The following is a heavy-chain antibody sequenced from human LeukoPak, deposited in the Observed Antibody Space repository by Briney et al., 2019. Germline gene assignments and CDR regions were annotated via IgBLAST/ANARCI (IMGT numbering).Heavy chain of an antibody. CDR3: ARISYFDY. CDR1: GFTFSSYD. CDR2: ICRDGSNI. V-gene: IGHV3-48*01. J-gene: IGHJ4*02. Sequence: PGGSLRLSCAASGFTFSSYDMNWVRQAPGKGLEWVSYICRDGSNIYYADSVKGRFTISRDNAKNTLYLQMNSLRAEDTAVYYCARISYFDYWGQGTLVAVCS.